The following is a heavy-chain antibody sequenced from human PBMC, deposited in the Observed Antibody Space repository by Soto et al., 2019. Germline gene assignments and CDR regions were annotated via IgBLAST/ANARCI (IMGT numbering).Heavy chain of an antibody. V-gene: IGHV4-61*08. Sequence: SETLSLTCTVSGGSISSGDYYWSWIRQPPEKGLEWIGYVYYSGSTNYSPSLKSRVTTSVDTSKNQFSLKLTSVTAADTAVYYCARATYYYDRSGYLYYFDYWGQGILVTVSS. CDR2: VYYSGST. CDR1: GGSISSGDYY. J-gene: IGHJ4*02. CDR3: ARATYYYDRSGYLYYFDY. D-gene: IGHD3-22*01.